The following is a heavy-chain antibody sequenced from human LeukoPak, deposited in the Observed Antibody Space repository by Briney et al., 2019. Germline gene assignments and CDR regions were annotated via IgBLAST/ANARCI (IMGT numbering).Heavy chain of an antibody. V-gene: IGHV1-69*13. J-gene: IGHJ4*02. CDR1: GVTFSSYV. Sequence: SVKVSCKASGVTFSSYVISWVRQAPGQGLEWMGGIIPIFGTTNYAQKFQGRVTITADESTSTVYMELSSLRSEDTAVYYCARDIWAESGDSSGYFDYWGQGTLVTVSS. CDR2: IIPIFGTT. CDR3: ARDIWAESGDSSGYFDY. D-gene: IGHD3-22*01.